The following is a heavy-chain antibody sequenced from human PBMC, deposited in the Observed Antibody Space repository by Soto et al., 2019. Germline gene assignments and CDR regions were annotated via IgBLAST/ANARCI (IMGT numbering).Heavy chain of an antibody. D-gene: IGHD2-2*02. Sequence: QVQLVQSGAEVKKPGSSVKVSCKASGGTFSSYAISWVRQAPGQGLEWMGGIIPIFGTANYAQKFQGRVTITADKSTSTAYMELSSLSSEDTAVYYCASGWYVVVPAAINYYYYGMDVWGQGTTVTVSS. CDR1: GGTFSSYA. CDR3: ASGWYVVVPAAINYYYYGMDV. V-gene: IGHV1-69*06. CDR2: IIPIFGTA. J-gene: IGHJ6*02.